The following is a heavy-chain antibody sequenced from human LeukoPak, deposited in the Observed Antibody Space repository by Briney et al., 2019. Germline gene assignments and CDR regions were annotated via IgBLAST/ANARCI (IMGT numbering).Heavy chain of an antibody. J-gene: IGHJ4*02. D-gene: IGHD2-2*02. CDR3: ARDQLGGSCGTTSCYTSFSN. V-gene: IGHV3-23*01. Sequence: GGSLRLSCVFSGFTFSSYAMSWVRQAPGKGLEWLSGISGTAVGTYYADSVKGRFTISRDNSKNTLYLQMNSLRAEDTAVYFCARDQLGGSCGTTSCYTSFSNWGQGTLVTVSS. CDR1: GFTFSSYA. CDR2: ISGTAVGT.